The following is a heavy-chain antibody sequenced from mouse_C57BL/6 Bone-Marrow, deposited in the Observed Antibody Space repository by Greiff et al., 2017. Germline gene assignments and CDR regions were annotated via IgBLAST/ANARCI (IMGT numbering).Heavy chain of an antibody. D-gene: IGHD1-1*01. J-gene: IGHJ2*01. CDR1: GYTFTSYW. V-gene: IGHV1-69*01. Sequence: VQLQQPGAELVMPGASVKLSCKASGYTFTSYWMHWVKQRPGQGLEWIGEIDPSDSYTNYNQKFKGKSTLTVDKSSSTAYMQLSSLTSEDSAVYYCARAYGSSQKGYCDYWGQGTTLTVSS. CDR2: IDPSDSYT. CDR3: ARAYGSSQKGYCDY.